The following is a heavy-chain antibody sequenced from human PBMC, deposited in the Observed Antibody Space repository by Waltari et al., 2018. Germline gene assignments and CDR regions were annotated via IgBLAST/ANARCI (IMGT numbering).Heavy chain of an antibody. CDR3: ARDRGRWLYFYS. Sequence: WGGSGQAPEKGLGWVGQVQRSGGIYYNPSLESRVGVSMDTSNYKFVWKLSSAIAADTAVYFCARDRGRWLYFYSWGQGTRVTVSP. V-gene: IGHV4-38-2*02. J-gene: IGHJ4*02. D-gene: IGHD2-15*01. CDR2: VQRSGGI.